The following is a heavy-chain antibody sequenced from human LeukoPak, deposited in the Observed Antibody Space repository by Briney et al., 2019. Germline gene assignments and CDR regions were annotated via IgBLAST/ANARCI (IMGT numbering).Heavy chain of an antibody. D-gene: IGHD3-9*01. CDR3: ARESQFGDILTGPNCFDP. CDR2: IIPILGIA. V-gene: IGHV1-69*04. J-gene: IGHJ5*02. Sequence: GASVKVSCKASGGTFSSYAISWVRQAPGQGLEWMGRIIPILGIANYAQKFQGRVTITADKSTSTAYMELSSLRSEDTAVYYCARESQFGDILTGPNCFDPWGQGTLVTVSS. CDR1: GGTFSSYA.